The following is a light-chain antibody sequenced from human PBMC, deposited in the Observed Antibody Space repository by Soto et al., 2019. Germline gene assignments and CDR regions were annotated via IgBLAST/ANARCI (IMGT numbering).Light chain of an antibody. CDR2: SYT. CDR3: QSYDRSLSASV. V-gene: IGLV1-40*01. Sequence: QYVLTQPPSVSGAPGQRVTISCTGSSSNIGAGHDVHWYQQLPGTAPKVLIYSYTNRPSGVPDRFSGSKSGTSASLAITGLQTEDEADYYCQSYDRSLSASVFGGGTKLTVL. CDR1: SSNIGAGHD. J-gene: IGLJ3*02.